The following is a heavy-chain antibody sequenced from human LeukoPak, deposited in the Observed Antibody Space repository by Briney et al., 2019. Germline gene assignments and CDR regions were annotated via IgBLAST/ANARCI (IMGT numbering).Heavy chain of an antibody. CDR2: IYYSGST. D-gene: IGHD6-13*01. CDR3: ARVMGSSWYLGNWFDP. J-gene: IGHJ5*02. Sequence: PSETLSLTCSVSGGSISSYYWSWIRQPPGKGLEWIGYIYYSGSTNYNPSLKSRVTISVDTSKNQFSLKLSSVTAADTAVYYCARVMGSSWYLGNWFDPWGQGTLVTVSS. CDR1: GGSISSYY. V-gene: IGHV4-59*12.